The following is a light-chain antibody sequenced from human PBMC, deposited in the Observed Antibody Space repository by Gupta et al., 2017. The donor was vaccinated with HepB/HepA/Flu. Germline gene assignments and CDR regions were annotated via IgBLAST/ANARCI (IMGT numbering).Light chain of an antibody. Sequence: EIVMTQSPATLSVSPGERVTLSCRASQSVSSNLAWYQKKPGQAPRLLIYGASTRATGIKARFSGSGDGTEFTLTISGRQSEDFAVYYCQQENNGHPDDTFGQGTKLEIK. CDR1: QSVSSN. V-gene: IGKV3-15*01. CDR2: GAS. J-gene: IGKJ2*01. CDR3: QQENNGHPDDT.